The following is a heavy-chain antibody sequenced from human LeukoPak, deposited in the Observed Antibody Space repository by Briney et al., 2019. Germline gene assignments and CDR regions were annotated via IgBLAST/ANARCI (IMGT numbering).Heavy chain of an antibody. V-gene: IGHV1-18*01. J-gene: IGHJ4*02. Sequence: ASVKVSCKASGYTFTSYGISWVRQAPGQGLEWMGWISAYNGNTNYAQKLQGRVTMTEDTSTDTAYMELSSLRSEDTAVYYCATSGSYTIRLFDYWGQGTLVTVSS. CDR2: ISAYNGNT. CDR3: ATSGSYTIRLFDY. CDR1: GYTFTSYG. D-gene: IGHD1-26*01.